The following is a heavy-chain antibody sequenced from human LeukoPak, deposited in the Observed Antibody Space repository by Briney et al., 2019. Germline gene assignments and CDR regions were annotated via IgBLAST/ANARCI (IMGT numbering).Heavy chain of an antibody. CDR3: ARHGYGSGSYAPGPNPYYYYYGMDV. J-gene: IGHJ6*02. Sequence: PSQTLSLTCTVSGGSISSGSYYWSWIRQPPGKGLEWIGYIYYSGSTNYNPSLKSRVTISVDTSKNQFSLKLSSVTAADTAVYYCARHGYGSGSYAPGPNPYYYYYGMDVWGQGTTVTVSS. CDR2: IYYSGST. V-gene: IGHV4-61*01. CDR1: GGSISSGSYY. D-gene: IGHD3-10*01.